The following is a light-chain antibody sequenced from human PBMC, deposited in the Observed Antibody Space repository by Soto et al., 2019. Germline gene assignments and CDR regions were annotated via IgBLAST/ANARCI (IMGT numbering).Light chain of an antibody. CDR3: SSYSTGGSYV. J-gene: IGLJ1*01. V-gene: IGLV2-14*03. Sequence: QSVLTQPASVSGSPGQWIAISCTGTSSDVGGYNSASWYQQHPGKAPKLLIYDVSNRPSGVSNRFSGSKSGNTASLTISGLQAEDEADYYCSSYSTGGSYVFGTGTKVTVL. CDR1: SSDVGGYNS. CDR2: DVS.